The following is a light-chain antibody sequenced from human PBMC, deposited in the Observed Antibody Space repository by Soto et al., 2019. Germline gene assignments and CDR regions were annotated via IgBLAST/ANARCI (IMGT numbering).Light chain of an antibody. CDR1: QSISRW. J-gene: IGKJ1*01. CDR2: DAS. V-gene: IGKV1-5*01. Sequence: DIQMTQSPSSLSASVGDRVTITCRASQSISRWLAWYQEKPGKAPKVLIYDASNLESGVPSRFSGSGSGTEFTLTIGRLQPDDFATYDCQQYSSYWTVGQGTKVEI. CDR3: QQYSSYWT.